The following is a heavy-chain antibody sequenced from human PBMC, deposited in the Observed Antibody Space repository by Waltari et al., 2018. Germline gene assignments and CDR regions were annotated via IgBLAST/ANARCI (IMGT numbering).Heavy chain of an antibody. CDR1: GGSFSGYY. J-gene: IGHJ6*03. Sequence: QVQLQQWGAGLLKPSETLSLTCVVSGGSFSGYYWSWIRQPPGKGLECIGEINHSGRPNHNPYRKSRVTISIDTSKIQFSLKLRSVTVADTAVYYCARANTIFGVIRTWYYMDVWGKGTPVTVSS. V-gene: IGHV4-34*01. CDR3: ARANTIFGVIRTWYYMDV. CDR2: INHSGRP. D-gene: IGHD3-3*01.